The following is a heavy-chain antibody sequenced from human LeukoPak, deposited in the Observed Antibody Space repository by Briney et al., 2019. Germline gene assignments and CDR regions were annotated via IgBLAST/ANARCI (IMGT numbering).Heavy chain of an antibody. D-gene: IGHD1-1*01. V-gene: IGHV3-30*04. CDR3: AKDRNWNHFDY. CDR2: ISYDGSNK. Sequence: GRSLRLFCAASGFTFSSYAMHWVRQAPGKGLEWVAVISYDGSNKYYADSVKGRFTISRDNSKNTLYLQMNSLRAEDTAVYYCAKDRNWNHFDYWGQGTLVTVSS. CDR1: GFTFSSYA. J-gene: IGHJ4*02.